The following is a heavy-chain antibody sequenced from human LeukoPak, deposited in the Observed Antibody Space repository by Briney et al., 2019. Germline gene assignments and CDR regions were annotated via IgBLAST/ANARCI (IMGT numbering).Heavy chain of an antibody. CDR2: IIPILGIA. CDR1: GGTFSSYA. V-gene: IGHV1-69*04. D-gene: IGHD3-10*01. Sequence: SVKVSCKASGGTFSSYAISWVRQAPGQGLEWMGRIIPILGIANYAQKFQGRVAITADKSTSTAYMELSSLRSEDTAVYYCARVDRVRGTYLGDYWGQGTLVTVSS. J-gene: IGHJ4*02. CDR3: ARVDRVRGTYLGDY.